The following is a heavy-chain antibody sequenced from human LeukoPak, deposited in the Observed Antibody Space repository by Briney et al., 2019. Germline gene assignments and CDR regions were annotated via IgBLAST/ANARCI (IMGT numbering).Heavy chain of an antibody. V-gene: IGHV4-34*01. J-gene: IGHJ4*02. CDR3: ATTTIRLGY. Sequence: SETLSLTCAVYGGSFSGYYWSWIRQPPGKGLEWIGEINHSGSTNYNPSLKSRVTISVDASKNQFSLKLSSVTAADTAVYYCATTTIRLGYWGQGTLVTVSS. CDR2: INHSGST. CDR1: GGSFSGYY. D-gene: IGHD1-26*01.